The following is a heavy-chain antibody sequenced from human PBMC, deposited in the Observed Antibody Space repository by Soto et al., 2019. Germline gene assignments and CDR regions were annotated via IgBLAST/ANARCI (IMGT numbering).Heavy chain of an antibody. J-gene: IGHJ3*02. CDR3: AKDFFWSYDILTGYFDI. Sequence: EVQLLESGGGLVQPGGYLRLSCAASGFTVSSYAMSWVRQSPGKVLEWVSASSGSGGSTYYADSVKGRFTISRDNSKNTLYLQMNSLRAEDTAVYYCAKDFFWSYDILTGYFDILGQGTMVTGSS. CDR1: GFTVSSYA. CDR2: SSGSGGST. V-gene: IGHV3-23*01. D-gene: IGHD3-9*01.